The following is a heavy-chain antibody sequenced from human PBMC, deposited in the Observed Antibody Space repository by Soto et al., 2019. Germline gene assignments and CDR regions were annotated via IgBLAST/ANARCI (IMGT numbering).Heavy chain of an antibody. CDR1: GGSISSGDYY. CDR2: IYYSGST. D-gene: IGHD2-2*01. V-gene: IGHV4-30-4*01. J-gene: IGHJ6*02. Sequence: PSETLSLTCTVSGGSISSGDYYWSWIRQPPGKGLEWIGYIYYSGSTYYNPSSEGHVTISVDKSISTAYLQWSSLKASDTAIYYCATSPFPTPSFGMDVWGQGATVTVSS. CDR3: ATSPFPTPSFGMDV.